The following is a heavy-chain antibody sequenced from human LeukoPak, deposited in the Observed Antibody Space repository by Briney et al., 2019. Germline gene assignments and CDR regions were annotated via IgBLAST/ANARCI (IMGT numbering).Heavy chain of an antibody. CDR2: IGASDGYT. J-gene: IGHJ4*02. V-gene: IGHV3-23*01. D-gene: IGHD3-22*01. CDR3: AKDLGDYYDSSGYLGGDY. CDR1: GFSLSTFA. Sequence: GGSLRLSCVASGFSLSTFAMSWVRQSPEKGLEWVSAIGASDGYTYHADSVKGRFTMSRDISRNTVYLQMNSLRAEDTAVYYCAKDLGDYYDSSGYLGGDYWGQGTLVTVSS.